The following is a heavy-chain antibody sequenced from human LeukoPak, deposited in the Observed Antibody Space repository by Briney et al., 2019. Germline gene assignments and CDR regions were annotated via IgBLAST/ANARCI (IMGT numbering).Heavy chain of an antibody. CDR2: ISAYNGNT. CDR1: GYTFTSYG. CDR3: ARDRGSTLRKLVHRYFQH. Sequence: ASVKVSCKASGYTFTSYGISWVRQAPGQGLEWMGWISAYNGNTNYAQKLQGRVTMTTDTSTSTAYMELRSLRSDDTAVYYCARDRGSTLRKLVHRYFQHWGQGTLVTVSS. V-gene: IGHV1-18*01. J-gene: IGHJ1*01. D-gene: IGHD6-13*01.